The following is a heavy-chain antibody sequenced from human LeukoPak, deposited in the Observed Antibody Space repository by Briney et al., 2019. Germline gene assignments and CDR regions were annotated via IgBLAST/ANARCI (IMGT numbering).Heavy chain of an antibody. CDR3: ARASRLVGQQLVLGYFDY. J-gene: IGHJ4*02. V-gene: IGHV4-31*03. CDR1: GASISSGGYY. Sequence: KPSQTLSLTCTVSGASISSGGYYWSWIRQHPGKGLEWIGYIFYSGSTYYNPSLKSRVTISVDTSKNQFSLSLSSVTAADTAVYYCARASRLVGQQLVLGYFDYWGQGTLVTVSS. D-gene: IGHD6-13*01. CDR2: IFYSGST.